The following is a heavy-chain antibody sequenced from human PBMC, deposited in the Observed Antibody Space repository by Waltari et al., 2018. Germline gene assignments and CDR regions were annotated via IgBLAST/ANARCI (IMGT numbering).Heavy chain of an antibody. Sequence: EMQLLESGGALVQPGGSLRLSCVASGFPFRDYTMNWVRQAPGKGLEWVAVLTASGLMDYGDSGKGRFIISRDNSKNTLYLEMFRLRVEDTATYYCAKDEGARLAPTFGMDAWDQGP. CDR1: GFPFRDYT. CDR3: AKDEGARLAPTFGMDA. J-gene: IGHJ6*02. D-gene: IGHD3-16*01. V-gene: IGHV3-23*01. CDR2: LTASGLM.